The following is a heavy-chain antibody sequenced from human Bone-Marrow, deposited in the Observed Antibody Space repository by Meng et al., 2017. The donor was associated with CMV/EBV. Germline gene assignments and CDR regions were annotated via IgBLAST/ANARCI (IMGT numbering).Heavy chain of an antibody. D-gene: IGHD7-27*01. CDR1: VGSFSGYY. CDR2: INHSGST. Sequence: QVQLQQWGAGLLKPSDTLSLTGAVYVGSFSGYYWSWIRQPPGKGLXWIGEINHSGSTNYNPSLKSRVTISVDTSKNQFSLKLSSVTAADTAVYYCARGNWGSDYWGQGTLVTVSS. V-gene: IGHV4-34*01. CDR3: ARGNWGSDY. J-gene: IGHJ4*02.